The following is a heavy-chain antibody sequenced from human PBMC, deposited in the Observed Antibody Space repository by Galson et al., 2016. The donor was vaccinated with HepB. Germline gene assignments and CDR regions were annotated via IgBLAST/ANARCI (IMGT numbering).Heavy chain of an antibody. CDR3: ARGLRRIPIFGVTDSKFLDY. V-gene: IGHV4-34*01. CDR1: GGPFRGYN. CDR2: INDRGTT. D-gene: IGHD3-3*01. J-gene: IGHJ4*02. Sequence: SETLSLTCAVYGGPFRGYNWTWIRQSPGKGLEWIGDINDRGTTNNNPSLASRVTILGDTSKSQLSLKLSSVTAADTAVYYCARGLRRIPIFGVTDSKFLDYWGQGTLVTVSS.